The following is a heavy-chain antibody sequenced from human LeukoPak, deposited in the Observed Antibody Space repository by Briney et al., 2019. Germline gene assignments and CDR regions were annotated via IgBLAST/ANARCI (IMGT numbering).Heavy chain of an antibody. CDR3: ARDLRYYDILTGPDYGMDV. J-gene: IGHJ6*02. CDR2: INPNSGGT. D-gene: IGHD3-9*01. Sequence: ASVKVSCKASGYTFTGYYMHWVRQAPGQGLEWMGWINPNSGGTNYAQKFQGRVTMTRDTSISTAYMELSRLRSDDTAVYHCARDLRYYDILTGPDYGMDVWGQGTTVTVSS. V-gene: IGHV1-2*02. CDR1: GYTFTGYY.